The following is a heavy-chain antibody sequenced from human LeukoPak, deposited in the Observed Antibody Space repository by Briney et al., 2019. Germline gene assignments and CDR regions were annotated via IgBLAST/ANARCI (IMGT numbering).Heavy chain of an antibody. J-gene: IGHJ4*02. V-gene: IGHV4-61*02. CDR1: GGSISSGSYY. CDR2: IYTSGST. Sequence: SRTLSLTCTVSGGSISSGSYYWSRIRQPAGKGLEWIGRIYTSGSTNYNPSLKSRVTISVDTSKNQFSLKLSSVTAADTAVYYCARGDSSGYWPFDYWGQGTLVTVSS. D-gene: IGHD3-22*01. CDR3: ARGDSSGYWPFDY.